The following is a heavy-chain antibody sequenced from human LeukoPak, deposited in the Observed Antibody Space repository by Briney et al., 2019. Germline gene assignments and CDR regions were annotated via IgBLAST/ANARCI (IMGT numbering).Heavy chain of an antibody. D-gene: IGHD3-9*01. CDR3: ARGLRYDILPGPSWFDP. CDR2: INHSGST. J-gene: IGHJ5*02. CDR1: GGSFSGYY. V-gene: IGHV4-34*01. Sequence: PSETLSLTCAVYGGSFSGYYWSWIRQPPGKGLEWIGEINHSGSTNYNPSLKSRVTISVDTSKNQFSLKLSSVTAADTAVYYCARGLRYDILPGPSWFDPWGQGTLVTVSS.